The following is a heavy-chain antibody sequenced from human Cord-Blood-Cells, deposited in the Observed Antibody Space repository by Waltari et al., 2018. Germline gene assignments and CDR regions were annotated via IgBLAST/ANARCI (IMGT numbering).Heavy chain of an antibody. CDR3: ARGDEFSEQYGGFDY. D-gene: IGHD2-15*01. J-gene: IGHJ4*02. Sequence: QLQLQESGPGLVKPSETLSLTCTVSGGSNSRSSYSWGWIRQPPGKGLEWIGSIYYSGSTYYNPSLKSRVTISVDTSKNQFSLKLSSVTAADTAVYYCARGDEFSEQYGGFDYWGQGTLVTVSS. CDR2: IYYSGST. V-gene: IGHV4-39*07. CDR1: GGSNSRSSYS.